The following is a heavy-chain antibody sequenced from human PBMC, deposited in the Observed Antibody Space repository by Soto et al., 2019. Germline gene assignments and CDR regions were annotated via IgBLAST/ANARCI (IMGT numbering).Heavy chain of an antibody. CDR1: GFTFSSYG. D-gene: IGHD2-15*01. CDR2: IWYDGSNK. Sequence: QVQLVESGGGVVQPGRSLRLSCAASGFTFSSYGMHWVRQAPGKGLAWVAVIWYDGSNKYYADSVKGRFTISRDNSKNTLYLQINSLRAEDTPLCFCARDRKAYFSVGSCHGFDYWRQATLLTLSS. CDR3: ARDRKAYFSVGSCHGFDY. J-gene: IGHJ4*02. V-gene: IGHV3-33*01.